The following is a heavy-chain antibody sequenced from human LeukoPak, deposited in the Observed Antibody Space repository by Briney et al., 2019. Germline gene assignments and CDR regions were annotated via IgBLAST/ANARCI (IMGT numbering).Heavy chain of an antibody. CDR1: GGSISNTGYH. J-gene: IGHJ4*02. CDR2: IYYSGTT. CDR3: AREGGDSSGWYGGYYFDY. D-gene: IGHD6-19*01. V-gene: IGHV4-31*03. Sequence: SQTLSLTCTVSGGSISNTGYHWTWIRQLPGKGLEWIGYIYYSGTTYYNPSLNSRVTISIDTSKHQFSLRPNSVTAADTAVYYCAREGGDSSGWYGGYYFDYWGQGTLVTVSS.